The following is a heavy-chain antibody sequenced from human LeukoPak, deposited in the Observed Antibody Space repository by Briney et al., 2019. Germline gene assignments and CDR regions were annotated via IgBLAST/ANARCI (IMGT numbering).Heavy chain of an antibody. CDR3: AREVISTPSYFDY. J-gene: IGHJ4*02. Sequence: GGSLRLSCAASGFTVSSSFIYWVRWAPGKGLEWVSFIHRDDKTYYADSVKGRFTVSRDSSKNTLYLQMNSLGADDTAVYYCAREVISTPSYFDYWGQGILVTVSS. CDR2: IHRDDKT. D-gene: IGHD2-2*01. CDR1: GFTVSSSF. V-gene: IGHV3-53*01.